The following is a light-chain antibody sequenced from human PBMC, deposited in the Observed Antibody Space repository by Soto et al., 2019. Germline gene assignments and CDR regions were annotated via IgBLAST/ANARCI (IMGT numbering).Light chain of an antibody. Sequence: IVMTHSPATLSVSPGERVTLSVRASQTILINLAWYQQKPGQAPRLLIYGASTRATGIPARFTGSASGAEFTLTISSLQSEDFAIYYCQQYNNWPITFGQGTRLEIK. V-gene: IGKV3-15*01. CDR1: QTILIN. J-gene: IGKJ5*01. CDR2: GAS. CDR3: QQYNNWPIT.